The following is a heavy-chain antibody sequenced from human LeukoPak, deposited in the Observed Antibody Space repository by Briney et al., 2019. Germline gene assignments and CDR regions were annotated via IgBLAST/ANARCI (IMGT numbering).Heavy chain of an antibody. Sequence: GGSLRLSCAASGFTVSSNHMSWVRQAPGKGLEWVSVIYSGGSAYYADSVKGRFTISRDNSKNTLYLQMNSLRAEDTAVYYCARQTRRDGYNFDYWGQGTLVTVSS. CDR3: ARQTRRDGYNFDY. D-gene: IGHD5-24*01. CDR1: GFTVSSNH. J-gene: IGHJ4*02. CDR2: IYSGGSA. V-gene: IGHV3-53*05.